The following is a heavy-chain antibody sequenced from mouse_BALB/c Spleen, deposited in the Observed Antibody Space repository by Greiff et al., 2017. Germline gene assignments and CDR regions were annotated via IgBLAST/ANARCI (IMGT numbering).Heavy chain of an antibody. J-gene: IGHJ4*01. Sequence: EVHLVESGGGLVKPGGSLKLSCAASGFTFSSFGMHWVRQAPETGLEWVAYISSGSSTIYYADTVKGRFTISRDNPKNTLFLQMTSLRSEDTAMYYCARDRDYYRYDINAMDDWGQGTSGTVSS. CDR3: ARDRDYYRYDINAMDD. D-gene: IGHD2-14*01. CDR1: GFTFSSFG. CDR2: ISSGSSTI. V-gene: IGHV5-17*02.